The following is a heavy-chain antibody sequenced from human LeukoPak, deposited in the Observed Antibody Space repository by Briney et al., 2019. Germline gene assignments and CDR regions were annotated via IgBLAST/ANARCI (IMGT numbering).Heavy chain of an antibody. CDR3: ARWHMNSQDV. CDR1: GGSVSSGGHY. Sequence: SETLSLTCTVSGGSVSSGGHYWSWIRQPAGKGLEWIGRIYVGGSTNYSPSLKSRVSMSLDKSKNQLSLKLISVSAADTAVYYCARWHMNSQDVWGRGTAVTVS. D-gene: IGHD4-23*01. V-gene: IGHV4-61*10. J-gene: IGHJ6*02. CDR2: IYVGGST.